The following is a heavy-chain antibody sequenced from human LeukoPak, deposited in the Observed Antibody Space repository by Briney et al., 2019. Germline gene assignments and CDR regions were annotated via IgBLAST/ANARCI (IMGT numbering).Heavy chain of an antibody. CDR3: ARGRYYYHF. CDR1: GRSFSGYY. D-gene: IGHD3-22*01. V-gene: IGHV4-34*01. CDR2: INHSGST. Sequence: SETLSLTCAVYGRSFSGYYWSWIRQPPGKGLEWIGEINHSGSTNYNPSLKSRVTISVDTSKNQFSLKLSSVTAADTAVYYCARGRYYYHFWGQGTLVTVSS. J-gene: IGHJ4*02.